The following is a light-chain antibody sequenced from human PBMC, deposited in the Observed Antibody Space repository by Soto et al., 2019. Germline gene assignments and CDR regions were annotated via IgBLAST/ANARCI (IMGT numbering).Light chain of an antibody. V-gene: IGKV3-20*01. CDR2: DAS. J-gene: IGKJ1*01. Sequence: EIVLTQSPGTLSLSPGERATLSCRASQSVSSNYLAWYRQKPGQAPRLLIYDASSRAIGIPDRFSGSGSGTDFTLTISSLEPEDFAVYYCQQYGSSPGTFGQGTKVEIK. CDR3: QQYGSSPGT. CDR1: QSVSSNY.